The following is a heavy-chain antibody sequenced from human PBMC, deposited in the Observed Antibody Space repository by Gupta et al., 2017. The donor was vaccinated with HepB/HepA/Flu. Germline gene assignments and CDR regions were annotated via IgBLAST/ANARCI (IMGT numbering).Heavy chain of an antibody. V-gene: IGHV4-39*01. J-gene: IGHJ4*02. CDR2: FHYSGST. Sequence: QLQVQESGPGLVKPSETLSISCSVSGGSISSGPYYWGWVRQPPGKGLDWIGSFHYSGSTYYHPSLGSRVIISVDTSKNSFSLNRRLVTAADTAVYYCGRLGYCSSANCYFDFWGRGTRVTVSS. D-gene: IGHD2-2*01. CDR3: GRLGYCSSANCYFDF. CDR1: GGSISSGPYY.